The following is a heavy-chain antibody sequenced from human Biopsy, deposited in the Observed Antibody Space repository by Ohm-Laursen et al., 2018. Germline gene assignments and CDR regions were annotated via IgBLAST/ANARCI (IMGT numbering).Heavy chain of an antibody. V-gene: IGHV4-59*08. D-gene: IGHD4-23*01. Sequence: SETLFLTCTVSGVSITAYYWTWIRQPPGKGLEWIGHISHTGYTSYKSSLKSRVTISLDTSRKHFSLRLTSLAAADTAVYYCARGSNEYGGLYFPHWGQGTLVTVSS. J-gene: IGHJ1*01. CDR2: ISHTGYT. CDR1: GVSITAYY. CDR3: ARGSNEYGGLYFPH.